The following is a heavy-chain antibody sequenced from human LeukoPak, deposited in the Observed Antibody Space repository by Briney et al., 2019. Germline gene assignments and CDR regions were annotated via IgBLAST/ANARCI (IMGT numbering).Heavy chain of an antibody. Sequence: KPGGSLRLSCAASGFSFSSYDTNWVRQAPGKGLEWVSSISSSSSYIYYADSVKGRFTISRDNAKNSLYLQMNSLRAEDTAVYYCSRELIGGNSAWGQGTLVTVSS. J-gene: IGHJ4*02. CDR3: SRELIGGNSA. D-gene: IGHD2-21*01. CDR2: ISSSSSYI. CDR1: GFSFSSYD. V-gene: IGHV3-21*01.